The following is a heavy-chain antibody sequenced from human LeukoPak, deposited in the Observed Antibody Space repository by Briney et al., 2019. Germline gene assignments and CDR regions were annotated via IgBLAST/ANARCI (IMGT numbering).Heavy chain of an antibody. CDR1: GFTFSSYG. J-gene: IGHJ4*02. CDR3: AKGLRYFDWSSLPLNYFDY. CDR2: IRYDGSNK. D-gene: IGHD3-9*01. Sequence: GGSLRLSCAASGFTFSSYGMHWVRQAPGKGLEWVAFIRYDGSNKYYADSVKGRFTISRDNSKNTLYLQMNSLRAEDTAVYYCAKGLRYFDWSSLPLNYFDYWGQGTLVTVSS. V-gene: IGHV3-30*02.